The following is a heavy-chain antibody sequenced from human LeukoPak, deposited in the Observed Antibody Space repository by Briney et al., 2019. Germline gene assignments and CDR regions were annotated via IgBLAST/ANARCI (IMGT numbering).Heavy chain of an antibody. CDR1: GFTFSSYG. CDR3: ARTRAGTTGNYFDY. CDR2: IRYDGSNK. V-gene: IGHV3-30*02. Sequence: GGSLRLSCAASGFTFSSYGMHWVRQAPGKGLEWVAFIRYDGSNKYYADSVKGRFTISRDNSKNTLYLQMNSLRAEDTAVYYCARTRAGTTGNYFDYWGXXTLVTVSS. D-gene: IGHD1-1*01. J-gene: IGHJ4*01.